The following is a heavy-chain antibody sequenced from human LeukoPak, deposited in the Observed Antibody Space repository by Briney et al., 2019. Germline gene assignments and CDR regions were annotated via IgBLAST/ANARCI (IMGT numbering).Heavy chain of an antibody. V-gene: IGHV3-11*04. Sequence: MSGGSLRLSCAASGFTFSDYYMSWIRQAPGKGLEWVSYISSSGSTIHQADSVKGRFTITRDNAKNSLYLQMNSLRAEDTAVYYCARAPLYGALIPYYYYMDVWGKGTTVTVSS. CDR1: GFTFSDYY. D-gene: IGHD4-17*01. CDR3: ARAPLYGALIPYYYYMDV. J-gene: IGHJ6*03. CDR2: ISSSGSTI.